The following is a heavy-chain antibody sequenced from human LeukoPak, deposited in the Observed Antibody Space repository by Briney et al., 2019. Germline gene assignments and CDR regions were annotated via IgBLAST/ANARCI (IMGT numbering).Heavy chain of an antibody. CDR2: ISSSGSTI. V-gene: IGHV3-48*03. CDR3: ASAGVGFSLDP. Sequence: PGGSLRLSCAGSGFTLSSHEMNWVRQASGKGLECVSSISSSGSTIYYADSVKGRFTISRDNAKNSLYLQMNSLRVEDTAVYYCASAGVGFSLDPWGQGTLVTVSS. CDR1: GFTLSSHE. D-gene: IGHD2-8*01. J-gene: IGHJ5*02.